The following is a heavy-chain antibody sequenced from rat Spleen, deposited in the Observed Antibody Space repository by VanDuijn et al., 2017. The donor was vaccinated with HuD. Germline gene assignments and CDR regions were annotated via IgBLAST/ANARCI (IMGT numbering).Heavy chain of an antibody. Sequence: EVQLVESGGGLVQPGRSLKLSCAASGFTFSNYGMAWVRQAPTKGLEWVAPISYDGSSTYYRDSVKGRFTISRDNAKSTLYLQMDSLRSEDTATYYCARHGVSDSSYIWGCWGQGVMVTVSS. CDR2: ISYDGSST. D-gene: IGHD1-2*01. CDR3: ARHGVSDSSYIWGC. CDR1: GFTFSNYG. J-gene: IGHJ2*01. V-gene: IGHV5-29*01.